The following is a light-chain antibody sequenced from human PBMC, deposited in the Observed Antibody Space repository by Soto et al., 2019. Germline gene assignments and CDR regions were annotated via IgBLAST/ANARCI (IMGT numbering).Light chain of an antibody. CDR1: QHVSSN. J-gene: IGKJ2*01. Sequence: EIVMTQYPATLSVSPGGSATLSCRASQHVSSNFAWYRQKPGQAPTLLIYRASTRATGIPARFSGSGSGTEFTLTISSLQSEDFADYYCQQYNNWPYTFGQGTKLEIK. V-gene: IGKV3-15*01. CDR3: QQYNNWPYT. CDR2: RAS.